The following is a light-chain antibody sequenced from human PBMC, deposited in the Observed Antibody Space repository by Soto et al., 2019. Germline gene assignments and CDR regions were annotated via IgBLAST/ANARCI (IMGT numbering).Light chain of an antibody. CDR3: QQYGSSPT. J-gene: IGKJ1*01. Sequence: EIVLTQSPGTLSLSPGERATLSCRASQTVISSLSWYQQKTGQAPRLLISGASTRATGIPDRFSGSGSETDFTLTISRLEPEDFALYYCQQYGSSPTFGQGTKVDIK. V-gene: IGKV3-20*01. CDR1: QTVISS. CDR2: GAS.